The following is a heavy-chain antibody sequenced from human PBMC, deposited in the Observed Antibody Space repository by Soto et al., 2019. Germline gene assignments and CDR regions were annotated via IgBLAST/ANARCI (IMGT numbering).Heavy chain of an antibody. CDR3: VRDQKYFRVNGNWFDS. Sequence: ASVKVSCKASGYTSADFGISWVRQAPGQGLEWMGWVSGNNGASDPAPKVQGRITMTLDTSTGVSYMALRSLRSDDTAIYYCVRDQKYFRVNGNWFDSWGQGTLVTVSS. D-gene: IGHD2-2*01. V-gene: IGHV1-18*04. CDR2: VSGNNGAS. CDR1: GYTSADFG. J-gene: IGHJ5*01.